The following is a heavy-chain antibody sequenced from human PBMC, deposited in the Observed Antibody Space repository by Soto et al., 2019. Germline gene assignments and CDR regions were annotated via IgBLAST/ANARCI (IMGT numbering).Heavy chain of an antibody. CDR3: AKDLQYNWNYVSEAFDI. CDR2: INWNSGSL. CDR1: GFIFDDYA. Sequence: EVQLVESGGGLVQPDRSLRLSCAASGFIFDDYAMHWVRQAPGKGLEWVSGINWNSGSLGYADSVKGRFTISRDNAKNSLYLQMNSLRIEDTALYYCAKDLQYNWNYVSEAFDIWGPGTMVTVSS. D-gene: IGHD1-7*01. J-gene: IGHJ3*02. V-gene: IGHV3-9*01.